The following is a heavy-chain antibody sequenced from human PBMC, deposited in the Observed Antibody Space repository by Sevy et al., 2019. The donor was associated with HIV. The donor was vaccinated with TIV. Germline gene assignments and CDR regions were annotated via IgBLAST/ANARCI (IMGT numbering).Heavy chain of an antibody. CDR3: VKPRTTTTVVFDY. J-gene: IGHJ4*02. Sequence: GGSLRLSCSASGFTFSSYGIHWVRQAPGKGLEYVSAISSNGDSTYYADSVKGRFTISRDNSKNTVYLQMSSLRGEDSAVYHCVKPRTTTTVVFDYWGQGTLVTVSS. CDR1: GFTFSSYG. V-gene: IGHV3-64D*06. D-gene: IGHD1-1*01. CDR2: ISSNGDST.